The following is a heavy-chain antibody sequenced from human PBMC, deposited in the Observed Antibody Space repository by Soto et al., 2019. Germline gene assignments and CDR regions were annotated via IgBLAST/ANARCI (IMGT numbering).Heavy chain of an antibody. V-gene: IGHV1-3*01. J-gene: IGHJ4*02. CDR2: IIAGNGNT. CDR3: AREGYCSSTSCFDY. D-gene: IGHD2-2*01. Sequence: QVQLVQSGAEVKKPGASVKVSCKASGYTFTNYAMHWVRQAPGQRLEWMGWIIAGNGNTKYSQKFQGRVTITRDTSASTAYVELRSLRSADTAVYYCAREGYCSSTSCFDYWGQGTLVTVSS. CDR1: GYTFTNYA.